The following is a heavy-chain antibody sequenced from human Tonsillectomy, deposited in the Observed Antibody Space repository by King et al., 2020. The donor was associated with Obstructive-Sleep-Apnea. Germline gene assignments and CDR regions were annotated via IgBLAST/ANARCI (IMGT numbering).Heavy chain of an antibody. V-gene: IGHV1-69*09. CDR2: IIPILGIA. Sequence: GQLVQSGAEVKKPGSSVKVSCKASGGTFSSYAISWVRQAPGQGLEWMGRIIPILGIANYAQKFQGRVTITADKSTSTAYMELSSLRSEDTAVYYCARGPFLAYCGGDCYSGYFQHWGQGTLVTVSS. D-gene: IGHD2-21*02. CDR1: GGTFSSYA. J-gene: IGHJ1*01. CDR3: ARGPFLAYCGGDCYSGYFQH.